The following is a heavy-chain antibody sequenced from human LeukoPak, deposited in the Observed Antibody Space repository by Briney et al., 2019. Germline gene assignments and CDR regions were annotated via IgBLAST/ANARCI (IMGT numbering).Heavy chain of an antibody. D-gene: IGHD1-7*01. J-gene: IGHJ4*02. CDR2: ISASNGNT. V-gene: IGHV1-18*01. Sequence: ASVRVSCKASGYTFTRYGISWVRQVPGQGLQWLGWISASNGNTNYAQKFRDRVTMSTDTSTGTAYLDVRSLTSGDTAVYYCARDHSNWNYAPDFWGQGTLVTVSS. CDR1: GYTFTRYG. CDR3: ARDHSNWNYAPDF.